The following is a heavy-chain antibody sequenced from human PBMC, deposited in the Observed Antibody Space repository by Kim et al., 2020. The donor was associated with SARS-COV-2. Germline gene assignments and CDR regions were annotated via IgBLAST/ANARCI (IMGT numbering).Heavy chain of an antibody. Sequence: ASVKVSCKASGYTFTSYGISWVRQAPGQGLEWMGWISAYNGNTNYAQKLQGRVTMTTDTSTSTAYMELRSLRSDDTAVYYCARWSYGSGSYYNVDAFDIWGQGTMVTVSS. CDR2: ISAYNGNT. D-gene: IGHD3-10*01. J-gene: IGHJ3*02. V-gene: IGHV1-18*04. CDR1: GYTFTSYG. CDR3: ARWSYGSGSYYNVDAFDI.